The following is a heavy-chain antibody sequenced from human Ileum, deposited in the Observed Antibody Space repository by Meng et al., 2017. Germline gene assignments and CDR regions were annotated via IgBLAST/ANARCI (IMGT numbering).Heavy chain of an antibody. D-gene: IGHD3-22*01. CDR1: GGSFSGYY. J-gene: IGHJ4*02. Sequence: QWGAGVCKPSETLSPTGAVYGGSFSGYYWSWIRQPPGKGLEWIGEINHSGSTNYNPSLKSRVTISVDTSKNQFSLKLSSVTAADTAVYYCSRTSYYDNSGYYPGWGQGTLVTVSS. V-gene: IGHV4-34*01. CDR3: SRTSYYDNSGYYPG. CDR2: INHSGST.